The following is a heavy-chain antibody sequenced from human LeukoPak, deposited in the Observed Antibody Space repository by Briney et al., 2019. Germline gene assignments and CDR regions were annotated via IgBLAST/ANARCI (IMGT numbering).Heavy chain of an antibody. Sequence: SETLSLTCTVSGGSISSGDYYWSWIRQPPGKGLEWNGYIYYSGSTYYHPSLTSRVTISVDTSKNQFSLKLSSVTAADTAVYYCARVWGSYRDYWGQGTLVTVSS. J-gene: IGHJ4*02. CDR1: GGSISSGDYY. CDR2: IYYSGST. CDR3: ARVWGSYRDY. D-gene: IGHD3-16*02. V-gene: IGHV4-30-4*01.